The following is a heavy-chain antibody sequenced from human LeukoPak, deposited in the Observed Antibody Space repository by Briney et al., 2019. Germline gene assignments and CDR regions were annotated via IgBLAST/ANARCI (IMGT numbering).Heavy chain of an antibody. CDR1: GYSFTDKY. Sequence: GASVKVSCKASGYSFTDKYMHWVRQAPGQGLEWMGWINPNSGGTNYAQKFQGRVTMTTDTSMSTAYMELSRLTSDDTAVYYCARDGRRRFVGTMRSNWFDPWGQGTLVTVSS. D-gene: IGHD2-15*01. J-gene: IGHJ5*02. V-gene: IGHV1-2*02. CDR2: INPNSGGT. CDR3: ARDGRRRFVGTMRSNWFDP.